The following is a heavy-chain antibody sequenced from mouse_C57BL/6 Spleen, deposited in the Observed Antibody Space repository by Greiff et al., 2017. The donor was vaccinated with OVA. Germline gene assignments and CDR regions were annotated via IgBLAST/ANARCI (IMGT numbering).Heavy chain of an antibody. CDR2: INPYNGDT. CDR3: ARKANWDGGYFDV. V-gene: IGHV1-20*01. CDR1: GYSFTGYF. Sequence: VQLQQSGPELVKPGDSVKISCKASGYSFTGYFMNWVMQSHGKSLEWIGRINPYNGDTFYNQKFKGKATLTVDKSSSTAHMELRSLTSEDSAVYYCARKANWDGGYFDVWGTGTTVTVSS. J-gene: IGHJ1*03. D-gene: IGHD4-1*01.